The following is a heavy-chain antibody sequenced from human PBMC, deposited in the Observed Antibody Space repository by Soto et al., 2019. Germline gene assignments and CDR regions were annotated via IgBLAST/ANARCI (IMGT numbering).Heavy chain of an antibody. CDR3: ARGYYYDSSGYYYNEGY. CDR2: MNPNSGNT. CDR1: GYTFPSYD. D-gene: IGHD3-22*01. Sequence: QVQLVQVGAEVKQPGASVKVSCKASGYTFPSYDINWVRQATGQGLAWVGWMNPNSGNTGSAEKFQGRVTMTRNTSISRAYMEVSSRRSEDTAVYYWARGYYYDSSGYYYNEGYRGQGTLVTVSS. J-gene: IGHJ4*02. V-gene: IGHV1-8*01.